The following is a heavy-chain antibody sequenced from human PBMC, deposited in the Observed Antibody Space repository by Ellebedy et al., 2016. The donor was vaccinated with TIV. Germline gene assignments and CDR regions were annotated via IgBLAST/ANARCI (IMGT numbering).Heavy chain of an antibody. CDR3: AVYSSGASSYCYNGLDV. J-gene: IGHJ6*02. CDR1: GVTFRSYA. V-gene: IGHV1-69*04. D-gene: IGHD6-19*01. CDR2: IVAILGMT. Sequence: ASVKVSCKASGVTFRSYAINWVRQAPGQGLEWMGRIVAILGMTNYAQKFQGRVTITADTSTSTAYMELSSLRSEDTAVYYCAVYSSGASSYCYNGLDVWGQGTTVTVSS.